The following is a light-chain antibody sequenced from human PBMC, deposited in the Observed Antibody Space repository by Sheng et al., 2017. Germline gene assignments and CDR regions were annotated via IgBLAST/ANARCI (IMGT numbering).Light chain of an antibody. V-gene: IGKV1-9*01. CDR3: QQFNSYPFT. Sequence: DIQMTQSPSSLSASVGDRVTITCQASQDISNYLNWYQQKPGKAPKLLIFRASTLQSGVPSRFSGSGSGTEFTLTISSLQPEDFATYYCQQFNSYPFTFGPGTTVDIK. CDR2: RAS. J-gene: IGKJ3*01. CDR1: QDISNY.